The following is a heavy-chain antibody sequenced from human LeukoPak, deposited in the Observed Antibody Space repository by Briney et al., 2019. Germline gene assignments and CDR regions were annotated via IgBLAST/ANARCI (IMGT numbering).Heavy chain of an antibody. D-gene: IGHD3-22*01. V-gene: IGHV3-23*01. CDR3: AKVGSRRNYYDSSGYPYY. J-gene: IGHJ4*02. Sequence: PGGSLRLSCAASGFTFSSYAMSWVRQAPGKGLEWVSAISGSGGSTYYADSVKGRFTISSDNSKNTLYLQMNSLRAEDTAVYYCAKVGSRRNYYDSSGYPYYWGQGTLVTVSS. CDR1: GFTFSSYA. CDR2: ISGSGGST.